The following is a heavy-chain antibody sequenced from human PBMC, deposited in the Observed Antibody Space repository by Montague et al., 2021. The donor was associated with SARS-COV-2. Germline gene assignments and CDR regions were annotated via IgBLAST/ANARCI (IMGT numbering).Heavy chain of an antibody. CDR2: KKKKESEK. V-gene: IGHV3-7*01. J-gene: IGHJ6*02. Sequence: KKKKESEKNHVDSVKGRFSISRDNAKNSLYLQMDNLGAEDTAIYYCAKNGGAHGLDVWGQGTSVSVSS. D-gene: IGHD4-23*01. CDR3: AKNGGAHGLDV.